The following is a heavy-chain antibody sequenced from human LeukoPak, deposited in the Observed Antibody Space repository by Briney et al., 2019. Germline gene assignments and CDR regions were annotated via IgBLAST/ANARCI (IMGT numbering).Heavy chain of an antibody. Sequence: SVKVSCKASGGTFSSYAISWVRQAPGQGLEWMGGIIPIFGTANCAQKFQGRVTITADKSTSTAYMELSSLRSEDTAVYYCARSRLRGYCSSTSCSYYYMDVWGKGTRSPSP. CDR1: GGTFSSYA. V-gene: IGHV1-69*06. CDR2: IIPIFGTA. J-gene: IGHJ6*03. CDR3: ARSRLRGYCSSTSCSYYYMDV. D-gene: IGHD2-2*01.